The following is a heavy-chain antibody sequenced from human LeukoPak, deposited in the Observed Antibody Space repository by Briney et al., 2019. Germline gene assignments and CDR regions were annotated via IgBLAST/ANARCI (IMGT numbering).Heavy chain of an antibody. J-gene: IGHJ5*01. CDR1: GFTFSSYW. CDR3: ARELPYDSSGSWFDP. CDR2: IKQDGSEK. V-gene: IGHV3-7*01. D-gene: IGHD3-22*01. Sequence: GGSLRLSCAASGFTFSSYWMSWVRQAPGKGLEWVANIKQDGSEKYYVDSVKGRFTISRDNAKNSLYLQMNSLRAEDTAVYYCARELPYDSSGSWFDPWGQGTLVTVSS.